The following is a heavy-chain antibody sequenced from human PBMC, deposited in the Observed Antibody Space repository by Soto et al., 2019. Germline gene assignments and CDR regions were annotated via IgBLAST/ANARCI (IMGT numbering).Heavy chain of an antibody. CDR2: MNPNSGNT. V-gene: IGHV1-8*02. CDR3: ARNYYDSSGYWGPDAFDI. D-gene: IGHD3-22*01. CDR1: GGTFSSYT. Sequence: ASVKVSCKASGGTFSSYTINWVRQATGQGLEWMGWMNPNSGNTGYAQKFQGRVTMTRNTSISTAYMELSSLRSEDTAVYYCARNYYDSSGYWGPDAFDIWGQGTMVTVSS. J-gene: IGHJ3*02.